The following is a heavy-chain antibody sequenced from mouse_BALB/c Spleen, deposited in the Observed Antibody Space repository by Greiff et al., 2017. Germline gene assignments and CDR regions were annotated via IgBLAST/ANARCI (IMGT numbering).Heavy chain of an antibody. CDR2: ISSGGST. J-gene: IGHJ4*01. D-gene: IGHD2-4*01. CDR3: ARRGDDYDEGAMDY. CDR1: GFTFSSYA. Sequence: EVQRVESGGGLVKPGGSLKLSCAASGFTFSSYATSWVRQTPEKRLEWVASISSGGSTYYPDSVKGRFTISRDNARNILYLQMSSLRSEDTAMYYCARRGDDYDEGAMDYWGQGTSVTVSS. V-gene: IGHV5-6-5*01.